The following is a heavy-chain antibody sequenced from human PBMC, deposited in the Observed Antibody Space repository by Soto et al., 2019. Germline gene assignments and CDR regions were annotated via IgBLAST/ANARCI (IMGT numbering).Heavy chain of an antibody. CDR1: GFTVSSNY. V-gene: IGHV3-53*01. CDR2: IYSGGST. Sequence: AGGSLRLSCAASGFTVSSNYMSWVRQAPGKGLEWVSVIYSGGSTYYADSVKGRFTISRDNSKNTLYLQMNSLRAEDTAVYYCHGATIFGVVIHGMDVWGQGTTVTVSS. J-gene: IGHJ6*02. D-gene: IGHD3-3*01. CDR3: HGATIFGVVIHGMDV.